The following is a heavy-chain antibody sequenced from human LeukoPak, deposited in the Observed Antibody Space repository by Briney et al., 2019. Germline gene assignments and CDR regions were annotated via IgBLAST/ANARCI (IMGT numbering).Heavy chain of an antibody. J-gene: IGHJ4*02. CDR3: AREISSSWTNFDY. Sequence: GGSLRLSCAASGFTFSSYSMNWVRQAPGKGLEWVSYISSSSSTIYYADSVKGRFTIPRDNAKNSLYLQMNSLRAEDTAVYYCAREISSSWTNFDYWGQGTLVTVSS. V-gene: IGHV3-48*04. D-gene: IGHD6-13*01. CDR2: ISSSSSTI. CDR1: GFTFSSYS.